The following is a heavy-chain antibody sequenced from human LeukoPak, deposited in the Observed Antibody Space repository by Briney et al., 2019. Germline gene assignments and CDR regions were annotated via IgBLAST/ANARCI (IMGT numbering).Heavy chain of an antibody. CDR1: GFTFTGHY. CDR2: IHAGRGDT. Sequence: ASVKVSCKASGFTFTGHYMHWVRQAPGQGLEWMGWIHAGRGDTNYAQKFQGRFTMTRDTSINTLFMELSSLRSDDTAVYYCARGVMSNYYNDYFDYWGQGTLVTVSS. CDR3: ARGVMSNYYNDYFDY. J-gene: IGHJ4*02. V-gene: IGHV1-2*02. D-gene: IGHD3-22*01.